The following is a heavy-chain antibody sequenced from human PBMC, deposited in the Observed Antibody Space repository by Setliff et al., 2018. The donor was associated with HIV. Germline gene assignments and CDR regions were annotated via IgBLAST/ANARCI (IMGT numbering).Heavy chain of an antibody. D-gene: IGHD3-22*01. CDR1: GYTLTELS. V-gene: IGHV1-24*01. CDR2: FDPEDGEI. Sequence: ASVKVSCKVSGYTLTELSIHWVRQAPGKGLEWMGGFDPEDGEIIYAQKFQGTFTMTEDTSTDTVYMELSSLKSEDTAVYYCATDLSSGYFYSTLHFWGQGTLVTVSS. CDR3: ATDLSSGYFYSTLHF. J-gene: IGHJ1*01.